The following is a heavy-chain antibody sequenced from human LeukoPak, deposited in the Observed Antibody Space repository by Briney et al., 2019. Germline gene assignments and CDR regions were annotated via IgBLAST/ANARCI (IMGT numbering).Heavy chain of an antibody. D-gene: IGHD3-16*02. CDR3: AKGYYDYIWGSYRSDAFDI. CDR2: ISGSGGLT. J-gene: IGHJ3*02. V-gene: IGHV3-23*01. CDR1: GFPFNSYV. Sequence: GGSLRLSCAASGFPFNSYVMTWVRQAPGKGLEWVSVISGSGGLTHHADSVKGRFTVSRDNSKNTLYPQMNSLRAEDTAVYSCAKGYYDYIWGSYRSDAFDIWGQGTMVTVSS.